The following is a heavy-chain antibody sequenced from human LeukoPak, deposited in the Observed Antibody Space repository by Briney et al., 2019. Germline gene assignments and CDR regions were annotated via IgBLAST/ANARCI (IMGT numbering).Heavy chain of an antibody. J-gene: IGHJ5*02. D-gene: IGHD3-10*01. CDR2: ISYDGSNK. CDR3: ASKGYGSGFDP. CDR1: GFTFSSYA. V-gene: IGHV3-30-3*01. Sequence: GGSLRLSCAASGFTFSSYAMHWVRQAPGKGLEWVAVISYDGSNKYYADSVKGRFTISRDNSKNTLYLQMNSLRAEDTAVYYCASKGYGSGFDPWGQGTLVTVSS.